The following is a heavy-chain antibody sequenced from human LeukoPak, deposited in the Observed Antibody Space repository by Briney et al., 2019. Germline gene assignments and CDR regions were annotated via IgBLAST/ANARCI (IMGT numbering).Heavy chain of an antibody. CDR1: GGSLSGYY. CDR2: INHSGST. Sequence: SETLSLTCAVYGGSLSGYYWSWIRQPPGKGLEWIGEINHSGSTNYNPSLKSRVTISVDTSKNQFSLKLSSVTAADTAVYYCARETLYYDSSGYIDYWGQGTLVTVSS. V-gene: IGHV4-34*01. CDR3: ARETLYYDSSGYIDY. D-gene: IGHD3-22*01. J-gene: IGHJ4*02.